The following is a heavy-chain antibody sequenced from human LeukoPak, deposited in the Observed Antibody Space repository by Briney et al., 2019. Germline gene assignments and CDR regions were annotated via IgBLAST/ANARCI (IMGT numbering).Heavy chain of an antibody. CDR3: AREGGSDPPTFDY. CDR1: GYTFNRYH. J-gene: IGHJ4*02. CDR2: IKQDGSEK. V-gene: IGHV3-7*01. D-gene: IGHD3-16*01. Sequence: GVPLRLSCAASGYTFNRYHMIGVREAPGKGLAGVANIKQDGSEKYYVDSVKGRFTISRDNAKNSLSLQMNSLRAEDTAVYYCAREGGSDPPTFDYWGQGTLVTVSS.